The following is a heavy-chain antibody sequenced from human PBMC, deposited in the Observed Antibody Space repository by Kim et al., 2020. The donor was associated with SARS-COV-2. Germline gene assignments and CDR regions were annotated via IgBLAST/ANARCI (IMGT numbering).Heavy chain of an antibody. J-gene: IGHJ1*01. CDR2: IYYSGST. V-gene: IGHV4-61*01. Sequence: SETLSLTCTVSGGSVSSGSYYWSWIRQPPGKGLEWIGYIYYSGSTNYNPSLKSRVTISVDTSKNQFSLKLSSVTAADTAVYYCARGRAKYFQHWGQGTLVTVSS. CDR1: GGSVSSGSYY. D-gene: IGHD3-10*01. CDR3: ARGRAKYFQH.